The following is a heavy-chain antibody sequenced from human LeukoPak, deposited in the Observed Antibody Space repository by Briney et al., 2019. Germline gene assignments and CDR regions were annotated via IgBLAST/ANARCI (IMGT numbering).Heavy chain of an antibody. V-gene: IGHV3-23*01. CDR1: GLTFSSYA. CDR3: AKVTVGTTSRLDT. J-gene: IGHJ5*02. CDR2: ISGSGGST. D-gene: IGHD1-26*01. Sequence: PGGSLRLSCAASGLTFSSYAMSWVRQAPGKGLEWVSAISGSGGSTYYADSVKGRFTVSRDNSKNTLYLQMSSLRAEDTAVYYCAKVTVGTTSRLDTWGQGTLVTVSS.